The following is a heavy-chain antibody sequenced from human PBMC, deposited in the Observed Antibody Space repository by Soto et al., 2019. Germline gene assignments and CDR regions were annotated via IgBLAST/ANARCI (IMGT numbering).Heavy chain of an antibody. Sequence: ASVKVSCKASGGTFSSYAISWVRQAPGQGLEWMGGIIPIFGTANYAQKFQGRVTITADESTSTAYMELSSLRSEDTAVYYCARSGYGGATIDAFDIWGQGTMVTVSS. D-gene: IGHD1-26*01. J-gene: IGHJ3*02. CDR1: GGTFSSYA. CDR2: IIPIFGTA. V-gene: IGHV1-69*13. CDR3: ARSGYGGATIDAFDI.